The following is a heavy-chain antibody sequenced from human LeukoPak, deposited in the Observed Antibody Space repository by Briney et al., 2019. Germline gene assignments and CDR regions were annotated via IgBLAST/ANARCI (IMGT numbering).Heavy chain of an antibody. CDR2: IYSGGST. V-gene: IGHV3-66*01. J-gene: IGHJ4*02. CDR3: ARNEWVTAFDY. D-gene: IGHD5-18*01. Sequence: GGSLRLSCAASGFTVSSNYMSGVRRAPGKGLDWVSVIYSGGSTYYADSVKGRFTISRDNSKNTLYLQMNSLRAEDTAVYYCARNEWVTAFDYWGQGTLVTVSS. CDR1: GFTVSSNY.